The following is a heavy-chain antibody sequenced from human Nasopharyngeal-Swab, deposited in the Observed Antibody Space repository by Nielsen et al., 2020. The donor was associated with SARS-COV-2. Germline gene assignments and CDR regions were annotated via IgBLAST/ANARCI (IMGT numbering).Heavy chain of an antibody. Sequence: VRQMPGKGLEWVGRIKSKTDGGTTDYAAPVKGRFTISRDDSKNTLYLQMNSLKTEDTAVYYCTTDVDSSSWHYYYYGMDVWGQGTTATVSS. CDR2: IKSKTDGGTT. D-gene: IGHD6-13*01. J-gene: IGHJ6*02. CDR3: TTDVDSSSWHYYYYGMDV. V-gene: IGHV3-15*01.